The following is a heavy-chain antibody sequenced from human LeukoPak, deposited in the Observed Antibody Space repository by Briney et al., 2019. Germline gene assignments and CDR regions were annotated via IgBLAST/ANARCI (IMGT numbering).Heavy chain of an antibody. Sequence: PSGTLSLTCAVSGDFISDKYWWRWVRQFPDKGLEWIGEVYRSGGTSYNPSLKSRVTVSIDYSKNQFSLNLRSVTAADTAVYYCGRHANGDSSAAFDLWGQGTMVFVSS. J-gene: IGHJ3*01. D-gene: IGHD2-8*01. CDR1: GDFISDKYW. CDR3: GRHANGDSSAAFDL. CDR2: VYRSGGT. V-gene: IGHV4-4*02.